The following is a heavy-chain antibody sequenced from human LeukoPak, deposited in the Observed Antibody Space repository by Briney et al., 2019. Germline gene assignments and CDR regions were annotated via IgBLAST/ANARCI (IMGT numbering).Heavy chain of an antibody. CDR2: ISETGTGR. J-gene: IGHJ6*02. D-gene: IGHD4-17*01. CDR1: GFTLSSYA. V-gene: IGHV3-23*01. CDR3: ARGYPTVTPLYYHDMDV. Sequence: GGSLRLSCAASGFTLSSYAMPWVRQAPGKGLEWVSSISETGTGRYHADAVKGRFTISRDTSKNTVDLQMIRLRAEDTAIYYCARGYPTVTPLYYHDMDVWGQGTTVTVSS.